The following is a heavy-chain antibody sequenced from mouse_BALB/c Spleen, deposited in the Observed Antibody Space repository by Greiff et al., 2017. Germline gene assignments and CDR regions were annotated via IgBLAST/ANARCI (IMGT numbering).Heavy chain of an antibody. D-gene: IGHD1-1*02. J-gene: IGHJ1*01. CDR1: GFTFSNYW. CDR3: TPWWEAFDV. V-gene: IGHV6-6*02. CDR2: IRLKSNNYAT. Sequence: EVQLQESGGGLVQPGGSMKLSCVASGFTFSNYWMNWVRQSPEKGLEWVAEIRLKSNNYATHYAESVKGRFTISRDDSKSSVYLQMNNLRAEDTGIYYCTPWWEAFDVWGAGTTVTVSS.